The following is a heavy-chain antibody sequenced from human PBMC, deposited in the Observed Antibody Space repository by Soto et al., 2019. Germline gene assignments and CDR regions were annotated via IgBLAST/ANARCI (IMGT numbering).Heavy chain of an antibody. CDR2: IYYSGST. CDR3: ARGTTGTTFIYSYYYYGMDV. V-gene: IGHV4-59*01. J-gene: IGHJ6*02. D-gene: IGHD1-1*01. Sequence: SETLSLTCTVSGGSISSYYWSWIRQPPGKGLEWIGYIYYSGSTNYNPSLKSRVTISVDTSKNQFSLKLSSVTAADTAVYYCARGTTGTTFIYSYYYYGMDVWGQGTTVTVSS. CDR1: GGSISSYY.